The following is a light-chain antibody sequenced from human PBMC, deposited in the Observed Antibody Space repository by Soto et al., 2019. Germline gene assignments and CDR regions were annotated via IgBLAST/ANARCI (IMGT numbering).Light chain of an antibody. CDR1: QSVSSNF. Sequence: EIVLTQSPGTLSLSPGERATLSCRASQSVSSNFLAWYQLRPGQAPRLLIDGTSSRATGIPDRFSGSGSGTDFTLTISRLEPEDFAVYFCHQYSSSITFGGGPKVEVK. CDR3: HQYSSSIT. V-gene: IGKV3-20*01. J-gene: IGKJ4*01. CDR2: GTS.